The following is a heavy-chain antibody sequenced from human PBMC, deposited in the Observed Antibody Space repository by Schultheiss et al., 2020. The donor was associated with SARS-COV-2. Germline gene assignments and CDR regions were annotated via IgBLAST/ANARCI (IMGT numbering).Heavy chain of an antibody. CDR2: INPSGGST. Sequence: ASVKVSCKASGYTFTSYYIHWVRQAPGQGLEWMGIINPSGGSTSYAQKFQGRVTMTRNTSISTAYMELSSLRSDDTAVYYCARDPESGSYNYYYGMDVWGQXXXXTVSS. J-gene: IGHJ6*01. CDR3: ARDPESGSYNYYYGMDV. D-gene: IGHD3-10*01. V-gene: IGHV1-46*01. CDR1: GYTFTSYY.